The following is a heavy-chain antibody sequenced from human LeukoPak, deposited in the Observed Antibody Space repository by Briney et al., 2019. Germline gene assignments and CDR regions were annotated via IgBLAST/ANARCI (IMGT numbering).Heavy chain of an antibody. V-gene: IGHV4-31*03. CDR1: GGSISSGGYY. J-gene: IGHJ5*02. CDR2: IYYSGST. CDR3: ARGSGDWFDP. Sequence: SETLSLTCTDSGGSISSGGYYWTWIRQHPRKGLEWIGYIYYSGSTYYNPSLKSRVNISVDTSKNQFSLKLSSVTAADTAVYYCARGSGDWFDPWGQGTLVTVSS.